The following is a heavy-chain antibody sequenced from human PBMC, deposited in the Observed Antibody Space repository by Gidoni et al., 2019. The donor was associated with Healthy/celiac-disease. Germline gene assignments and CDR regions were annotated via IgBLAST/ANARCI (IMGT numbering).Heavy chain of an antibody. V-gene: IGHV1-18*01. CDR1: GYTFTSYG. D-gene: IGHD3-22*01. CDR3: ARGLGTGYYDSSGYKLTLQYNYYYYGMDV. J-gene: IGHJ6*02. Sequence: QVQLVQSGAEVKKPGASVKVSCKASGYTFTSYGISWVRQAPGQGLEWMGWISAYNGNTNYAQKLQGRVTMTTDTSTSTAYMELRSLRSDDTAVYYCARGLGTGYYDSSGYKLTLQYNYYYYGMDVWGQGTTVTVSS. CDR2: ISAYNGNT.